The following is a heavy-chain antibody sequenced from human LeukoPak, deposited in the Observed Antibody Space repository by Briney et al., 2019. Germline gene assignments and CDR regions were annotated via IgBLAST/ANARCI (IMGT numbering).Heavy chain of an antibody. D-gene: IGHD2-2*01. CDR1: GYTFTGYY. V-gene: IGHV1-2*02. CDR2: INPNSGGT. Sequence: ASVKVSCKASGYTFTGYYMHWVRQAPGQGLEWMGWINPNSGGTNYAQKFQGRVTMTRDTSISTAYMELSRRRSDDTAVYYCARALRVVPAAIGAGYWGQGTLVTVSS. CDR3: ARALRVVPAAIGAGY. J-gene: IGHJ4*02.